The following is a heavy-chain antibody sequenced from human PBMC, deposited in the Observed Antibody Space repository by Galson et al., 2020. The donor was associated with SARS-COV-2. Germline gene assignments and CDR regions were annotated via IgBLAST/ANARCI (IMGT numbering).Heavy chain of an antibody. J-gene: IGHJ6*02. D-gene: IGHD3-10*01. Sequence: GESLKISCAASGFTFSNAWMSWVRQAPGKGLEWVGRIKSKTDGGTTDYAAPVKGRFTISRDDSKNTLYLQMNSLKTEDTAVYYCTTGSPSYGSGSYGYYYGMDVWGQGTTVTVSS. CDR2: IKSKTDGGTT. V-gene: IGHV3-15*01. CDR3: TTGSPSYGSGSYGYYYGMDV. CDR1: GFTFSNAW.